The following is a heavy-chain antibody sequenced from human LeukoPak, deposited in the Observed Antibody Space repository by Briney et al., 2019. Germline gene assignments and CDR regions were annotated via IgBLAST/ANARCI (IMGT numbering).Heavy chain of an antibody. J-gene: IGHJ4*02. V-gene: IGHV4-39*07. CDR3: ARMSPRLRRLTVTTSKGFDY. CDR1: GGSITRTTYH. D-gene: IGHD4-17*01. CDR2: INDSGST. Sequence: PSETLSLTCSVSGGSITRTTYHWGWIRQPPGKGLEWIGEINDSGSTNYNPSLKSRATISVDTSKNQFSLKLSSVTAADTAVYYCARMSPRLRRLTVTTSKGFDYWGQGTLVTVSS.